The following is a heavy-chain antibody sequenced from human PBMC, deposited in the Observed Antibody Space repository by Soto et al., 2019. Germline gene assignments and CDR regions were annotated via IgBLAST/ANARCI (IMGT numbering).Heavy chain of an antibody. Sequence: PGGSLRLSCAASGFIFDAYSMNWVRQAPGKGLEWVSHIGPRSNYRDYADSVKGRFTVSRDNAKNSLYLQMNSLRDEDTAVYYCARDQNWSSDYWGQGIPVTVSS. V-gene: IGHV3-48*02. CDR2: IGPRSNYR. CDR1: GFIFDAYS. CDR3: ARDQNWSSDY. J-gene: IGHJ4*02.